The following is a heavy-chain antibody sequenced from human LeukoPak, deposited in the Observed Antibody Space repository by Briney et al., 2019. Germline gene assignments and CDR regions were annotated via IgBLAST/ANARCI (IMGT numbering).Heavy chain of an antibody. CDR1: GFTVSSNY. D-gene: IGHD1-26*01. Sequence: GGSLRLSCAASGFTVSSNYMSWVRQAPGKGLEWVSVIYSGGSTYYADSVKGRFTISRDNSKNTLYLQMNSLRAEDTAVYYCARGRSGIYDAFDIWGQGTMVTVSS. CDR2: IYSGGST. V-gene: IGHV3-66*01. CDR3: ARGRSGIYDAFDI. J-gene: IGHJ3*02.